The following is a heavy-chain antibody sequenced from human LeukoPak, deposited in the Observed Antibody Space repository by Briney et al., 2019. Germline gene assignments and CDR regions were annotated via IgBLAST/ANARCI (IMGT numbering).Heavy chain of an antibody. CDR3: ARIGVTNLSYWYFDL. Sequence: ASVKVSCKASGYTFTGYYMHWVRQAPGQGLEWMGWINPNSGGTNYAQKFQGRVTMTRDTSISTAYMELSRLRSDGTAVYYCARIGVTNLSYWYFDLWGRGTLVTVSS. CDR1: GYTFTGYY. D-gene: IGHD2-21*02. CDR2: INPNSGGT. J-gene: IGHJ2*01. V-gene: IGHV1-2*02.